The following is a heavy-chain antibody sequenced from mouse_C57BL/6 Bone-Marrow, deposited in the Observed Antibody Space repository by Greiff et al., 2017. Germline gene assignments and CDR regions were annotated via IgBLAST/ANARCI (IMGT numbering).Heavy chain of an antibody. D-gene: IGHD1-1*01. J-gene: IGHJ4*01. CDR3: VYYYGSSNYAMDY. Sequence: VQLQQSGPVLVKPGASVKMSCKASGYTFTDYYMNWVKQSHGKSLEWIGVINPYNGGTSYNQKFKGKATLTVDKSSSTAYIELNSLTSEDSAVYYCVYYYGSSNYAMDYWGQGTSVTVSS. CDR2: INPYNGGT. CDR1: GYTFTDYY. V-gene: IGHV1-19*01.